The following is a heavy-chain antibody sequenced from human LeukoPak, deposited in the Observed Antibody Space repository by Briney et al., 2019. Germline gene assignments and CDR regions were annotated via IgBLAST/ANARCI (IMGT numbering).Heavy chain of an antibody. J-gene: IGHJ4*02. CDR2: IYSGGST. CDR1: GFTVSSSY. CDR3: ARVLWFGEFPDYFDY. V-gene: IGHV3-53*04. D-gene: IGHD3-10*01. Sequence: GGSLRLSCAASGFTVSSSYMSWVRQAPGKGLEWVSVIYSGGSTYYADSVKGRFTISRHNSKNTLYLQMNSLRAEDTAVYYCARVLWFGEFPDYFDYWGQGTLVTVSS.